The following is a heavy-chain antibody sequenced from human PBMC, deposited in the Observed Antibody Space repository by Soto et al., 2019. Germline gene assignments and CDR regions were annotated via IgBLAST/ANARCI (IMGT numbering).Heavy chain of an antibody. CDR2: IYHSGST. CDR1: SGSISSSNW. CDR3: ATYYDILTGYTFDC. V-gene: IGHV4-4*02. Sequence: SETLSLTCAVSSGSISSSNWWSWVRQPQGKGLEWIGEIYHSGSTNYNPSLKSRVTISVDKSKNQFYLKLSSVTAADTAVYYCATYYDILTGYTFDCWGQGTLVTVSS. D-gene: IGHD3-9*01. J-gene: IGHJ4*02.